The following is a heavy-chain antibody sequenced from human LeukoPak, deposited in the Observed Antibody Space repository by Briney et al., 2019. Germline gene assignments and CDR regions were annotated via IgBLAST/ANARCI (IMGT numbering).Heavy chain of an antibody. D-gene: IGHD1-14*01. CDR1: GCSFSNYC. CDR2: IYTSGTT. V-gene: IGHV4-4*07. CDR3: AREEGTGGHDYMDV. Sequence: PSETLSLTCTVSGCSFSNYCWSWVRQPAGKGLEWIWRIYTSGTTTSYPSLKRRVTMSVDTSKNQCSLKLSSVTAADTGVYYCAREEGTGGHDYMDVRGKGTTGTVSS. J-gene: IGHJ6*03.